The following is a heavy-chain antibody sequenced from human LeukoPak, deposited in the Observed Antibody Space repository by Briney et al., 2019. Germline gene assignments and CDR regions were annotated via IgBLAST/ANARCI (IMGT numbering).Heavy chain of an antibody. Sequence: SETLSLTCTVSGGSISSYYWSWIRQPPGKGLEWIGYIYYSGSTNYNPSLKSRVTISVDTSKNQFSLKLSSVTAADTAVYYCARVRGRYSYGPFDPWGQGTLVTVSS. CDR1: GGSISSYY. CDR2: IYYSGST. V-gene: IGHV4-59*01. J-gene: IGHJ5*02. CDR3: ARVRGRYSYGPFDP. D-gene: IGHD5-18*01.